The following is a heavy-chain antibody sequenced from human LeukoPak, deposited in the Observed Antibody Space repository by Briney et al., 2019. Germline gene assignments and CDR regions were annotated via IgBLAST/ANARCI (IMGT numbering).Heavy chain of an antibody. D-gene: IGHD1-1*01. CDR1: GFTFSTYT. V-gene: IGHV3-21*01. CDR3: ARGTSTSLPL. Sequence: GGSLRLSCAASGFTFSTYTMNWVRQAPGKGLEWISSISSSSYYIYYADSVKGRFTISRDNAKNSLYLQMNSLRAEDTAVYYCARGTSTSLPLWGQGTLVTVSS. J-gene: IGHJ4*02. CDR2: ISSSSYYI.